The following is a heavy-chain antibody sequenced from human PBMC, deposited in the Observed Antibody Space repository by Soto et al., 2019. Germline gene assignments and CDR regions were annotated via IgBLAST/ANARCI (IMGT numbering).Heavy chain of an antibody. CDR2: IIPIFGTA. Sequence: SVKVSCKASGGTFSSYSISWVRQAPGQGLEWMGGIIPIFGTANYAQKFQGRVTITADESTSTAYMELSSLRSEDTAVYYCARGELAAAGTGYYYYGMDVWGQGTTVTVSS. CDR3: ARGELAAAGTGYYYYGMDV. V-gene: IGHV1-69*13. J-gene: IGHJ6*02. D-gene: IGHD6-13*01. CDR1: GGTFSSYS.